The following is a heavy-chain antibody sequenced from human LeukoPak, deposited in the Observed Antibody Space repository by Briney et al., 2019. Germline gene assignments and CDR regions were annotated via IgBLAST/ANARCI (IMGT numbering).Heavy chain of an antibody. CDR1: GFIFSNYD. J-gene: IGHJ4*02. D-gene: IGHD3-22*01. CDR2: IRYDGSDK. Sequence: PGGSLRLSCAASGFIFSNYDMHWVRQAPGKGLEWVAFIRYDGSDKYYADSVKGRFTISRDNSKNTLYLQMNSLRAEDTAVYYCARGVGNYYDNSGYQNWGQGTLVTVSS. V-gene: IGHV3-30*02. CDR3: ARGVGNYYDNSGYQN.